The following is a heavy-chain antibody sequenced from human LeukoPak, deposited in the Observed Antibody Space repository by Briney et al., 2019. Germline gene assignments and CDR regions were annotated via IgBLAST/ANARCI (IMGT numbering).Heavy chain of an antibody. J-gene: IGHJ6*02. V-gene: IGHV1-24*01. Sequence: ASVKVSCKVSGYTLTELSMHWVRQAPGKGLEWMGGFDPEDGETIYAQKFRGRVTMTEDTSTDTAYMELSSLRSEDTAVYYCATAITMVRGVAYYYYGMDVWGQGTTVTVSS. CDR1: GYTLTELS. CDR2: FDPEDGET. D-gene: IGHD3-10*01. CDR3: ATAITMVRGVAYYYYGMDV.